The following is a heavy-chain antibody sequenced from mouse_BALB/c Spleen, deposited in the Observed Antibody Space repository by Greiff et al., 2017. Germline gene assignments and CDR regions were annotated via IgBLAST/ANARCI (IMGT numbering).Heavy chain of an antibody. CDR3: ARQVISTPFAY. CDR1: GFSLSTSGMG. Sequence: QVTLKVSGPGILQPSQTLSLTCSFSGFSLSTSGMGVSWIRQPSGKGLEWLAHIYWDDDKRYNPSLKSRLTISKDTSSNQVFLKITSVDTADTATYYCARQVISTPFAYWGQGTLVTVSA. D-gene: IGHD1-3*01. CDR2: IYWDDDK. J-gene: IGHJ3*01. V-gene: IGHV8-12*01.